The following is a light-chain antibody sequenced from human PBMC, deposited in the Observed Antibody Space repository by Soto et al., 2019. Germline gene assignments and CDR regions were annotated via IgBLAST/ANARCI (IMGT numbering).Light chain of an antibody. V-gene: IGKV3D-20*01. Sequence: EIVVTQSPATLSLSPVDRATLSCGASQSVSNNYLAWYQQKPGLAPRLLIYDASYRANGIPDRFSGSGSGTDFTLTISRLEPEDFVVYYCQQYGSSSWTFGQGTKVDIK. J-gene: IGKJ1*01. CDR2: DAS. CDR1: QSVSNNY. CDR3: QQYGSSSWT.